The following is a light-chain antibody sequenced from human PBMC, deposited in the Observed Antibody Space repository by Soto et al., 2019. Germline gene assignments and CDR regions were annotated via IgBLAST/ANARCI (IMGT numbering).Light chain of an antibody. V-gene: IGKV3-20*01. J-gene: IGKJ1*01. CDR1: QSVSSSF. CDR2: GAS. CDR3: QNYGSSWT. Sequence: EIVLTQSPGTLSLSPGEKATLSCRASQSVSSSFLAWFHQKPGQAPRLLIYGASSRATGIPDRFSGSGSGTDFTLTISKLEPEDFAVYYCQNYGSSWTCGQGTKVDIK.